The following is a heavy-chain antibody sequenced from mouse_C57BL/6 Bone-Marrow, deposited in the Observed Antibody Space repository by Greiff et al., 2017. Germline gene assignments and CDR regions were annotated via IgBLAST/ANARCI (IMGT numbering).Heavy chain of an antibody. CDR3: ASPASETAMDY. J-gene: IGHJ4*01. CDR2: ISSGGSYT. D-gene: IGHD3-2*02. Sequence: DVQLQESGGDLVKPGGSLKLSCAASGFTFSSYGMSWVRQTPDKRLEWVATISSGGSYTYYPDSVKGRFTISRDNAKNTLYLQMSSLKSEDTAMYYCASPASETAMDYWGQGTSVTVSS. CDR1: GFTFSSYG. V-gene: IGHV5-6*01.